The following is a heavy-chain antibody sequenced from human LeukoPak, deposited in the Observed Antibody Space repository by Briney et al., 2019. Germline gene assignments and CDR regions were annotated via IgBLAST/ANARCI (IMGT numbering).Heavy chain of an antibody. CDR2: SIPIFGTA. Sequence: ASVKVSCKASRGTFSSYAISWVRQAPGQGLEWMGGSIPIFGTANYAQKFQGRVTITADKPTSTAYMELSSLRSEDTAVYYCASRRMSSTGWFVGWFDPWGQGTLVTVSS. D-gene: IGHD6-19*01. CDR3: ASRRMSSTGWFVGWFDP. CDR1: RGTFSSYA. V-gene: IGHV1-69*06. J-gene: IGHJ5*02.